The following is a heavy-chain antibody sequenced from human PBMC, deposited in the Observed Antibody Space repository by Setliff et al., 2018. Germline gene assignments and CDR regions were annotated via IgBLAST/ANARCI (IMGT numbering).Heavy chain of an antibody. J-gene: IGHJ5*02. D-gene: IGHD3-16*01. V-gene: IGHV1-2*02. CDR1: GYAVTGYH. Sequence: ASVKVSCKASGYAVTGYHIHWVRQAPGQGPEWMGWINPNTGGTNYAQKFQGSVTMTRDTSITTAYMELSSLRSDDTAVYYCARVAIMGPPSWGQGTLVTVSS. CDR3: ARVAIMGPPS. CDR2: INPNTGGT.